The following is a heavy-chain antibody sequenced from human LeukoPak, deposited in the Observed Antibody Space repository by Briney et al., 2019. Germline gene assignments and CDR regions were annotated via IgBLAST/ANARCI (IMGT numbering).Heavy chain of an antibody. D-gene: IGHD3-22*01. J-gene: IGHJ4*02. CDR3: AKVYDSSGYYYAPFDY. Sequence: GGSLRLSCAASGFTFSSYAMSWVRQAPGKGLEWVSAISGSGGSTYYADSVKGRFTISGDNSKSTLYLQMNSLRAEDTAVYYCAKVYDSSGYYYAPFDYWGQGTLVTVSS. CDR2: ISGSGGST. CDR1: GFTFSSYA. V-gene: IGHV3-23*01.